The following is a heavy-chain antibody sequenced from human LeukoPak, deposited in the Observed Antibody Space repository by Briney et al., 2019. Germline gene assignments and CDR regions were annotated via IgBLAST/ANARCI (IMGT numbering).Heavy chain of an antibody. V-gene: IGHV4-4*02. Sequence: PSETLSLTCAVSGGSISSSNWWSWVRQPPGKGLEWIGEIYHSGSTNYNPSLKSRVTISVDKSKNQFSLKLSSVTAADTAVYYCARDHSIAAAGNDAFDIWGQGTMVTVSS. CDR2: IYHSGST. J-gene: IGHJ3*02. CDR3: ARDHSIAAAGNDAFDI. CDR1: GGSISSSNW. D-gene: IGHD6-13*01.